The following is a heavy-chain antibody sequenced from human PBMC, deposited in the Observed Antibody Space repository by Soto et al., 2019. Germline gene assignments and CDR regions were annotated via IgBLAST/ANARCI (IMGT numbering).Heavy chain of an antibody. D-gene: IGHD1-1*01. CDR1: GGTFSSYA. CDR2: IIPIFGTA. J-gene: IGHJ6*02. V-gene: IGHV1-69*05. Sequence: GASVKVSCKASGGTFSSYAISWVRQAPGQGLEWMGGIIPIFGTANYAQKFQGRATISIDTFNDQFFLKLTSVTAADTAKYYCARDPGLEPHYYYGMDVWGQGTTVTVSS. CDR3: ARDPGLEPHYYYGMDV.